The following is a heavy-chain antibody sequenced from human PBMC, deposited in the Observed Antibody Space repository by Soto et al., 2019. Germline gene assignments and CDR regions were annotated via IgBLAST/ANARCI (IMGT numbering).Heavy chain of an antibody. CDR2: ISQSGNT. J-gene: IGHJ4*02. Sequence: SETLSLTCSIYSGSFSGYYWSWIRQPPGKGLEWIGEISQSGNTNYSPSLKSRVSISIDTSKKQFSLNLASVSAADTAVYYCARAPKVSGSSQTRPDFWGQGTLVTVS. D-gene: IGHD6-6*01. CDR3: ARAPKVSGSSQTRPDF. V-gene: IGHV4-34*01. CDR1: SGSFSGYY.